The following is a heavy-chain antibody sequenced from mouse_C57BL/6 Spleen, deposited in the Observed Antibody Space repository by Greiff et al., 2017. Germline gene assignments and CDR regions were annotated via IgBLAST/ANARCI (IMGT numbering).Heavy chain of an antibody. CDR2: IYPGSGNT. D-gene: IGHD2-4*01. CDR3: ARCDYDYDGDFDV. J-gene: IGHJ1*03. V-gene: IGHV1-76*01. CDR1: GYTFTDYY. Sequence: VQLQQSGAELVRPGASVKLSCKASGYTFTDYYINWVKQRPGQGLEWIARIYPGSGNTYYNEKFKGKATLTAEKSSSTAYMQLSSLTSEDSAVFFCARCDYDYDGDFDVWGTGTTVTVSS.